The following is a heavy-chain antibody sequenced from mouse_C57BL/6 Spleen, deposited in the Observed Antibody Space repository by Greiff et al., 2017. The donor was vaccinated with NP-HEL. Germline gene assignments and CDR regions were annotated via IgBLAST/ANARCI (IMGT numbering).Heavy chain of an antibody. CDR2: ISDGGSYT. CDR1: GFTFSSYA. D-gene: IGHD1-1*01. V-gene: IGHV5-4*03. J-gene: IGHJ3*01. CDR3: ARGSNGFAY. Sequence: EVNLVESGGGLVKPGGSLKLSCAASGFTFSSYAMSWVRQTPEKRLEWVATISDGGSYTYYPDNVKGRFTISRDNAKNNLYLQMSHLKSEDTAMYYCARGSNGFAYWGQGTLVTVSA.